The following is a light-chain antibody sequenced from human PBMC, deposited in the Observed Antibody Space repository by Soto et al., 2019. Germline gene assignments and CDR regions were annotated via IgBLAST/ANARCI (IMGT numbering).Light chain of an antibody. J-gene: IGKJ4*01. CDR3: QQRKNWPPLT. V-gene: IGKV3-11*01. Sequence: EIVLTQSPATLSLFPGERATLSCRASQSVDSYLAWYQQKPGQAPRLLIYDASNRATGISAGFSASGSGTDFSLTISSLEPEDFAVYYCQQRKNWPPLTFGGGTKVEIK. CDR1: QSVDSY. CDR2: DAS.